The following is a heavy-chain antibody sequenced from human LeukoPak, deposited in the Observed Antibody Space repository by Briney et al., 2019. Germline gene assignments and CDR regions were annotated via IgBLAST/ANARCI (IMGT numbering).Heavy chain of an antibody. D-gene: IGHD5-24*01. V-gene: IGHV3-64*01. CDR2: ISSNGGST. CDR1: GFTFSSYA. Sequence: GGSLRLSCAASGFTFSSYAMHWVRQAPGKGLEYVSAISSNGGSTYYANSVKGRFTISRDNSKNTLYLQMGSLRAEDMAIYYCARRDGYKPYDYWGQGTLVTVAS. CDR3: ARRDGYKPYDY. J-gene: IGHJ4*02.